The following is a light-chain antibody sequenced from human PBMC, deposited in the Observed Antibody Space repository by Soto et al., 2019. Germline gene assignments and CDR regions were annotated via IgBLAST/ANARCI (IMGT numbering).Light chain of an antibody. CDR2: LNSDGSH. CDR3: QTWGTRIHGV. V-gene: IGLV4-69*01. Sequence: QLVLTQSPSASASLGASVKLTCTLSSGHSSYAIAWHQQQPEKGPRYLMKLNSDGSHSKGDGIPDRFSGSSSGAERYLTISSLQSEDEADYYCQTWGTRIHGVFGGGTKLTVL. J-gene: IGLJ3*02. CDR1: SGHSSYA.